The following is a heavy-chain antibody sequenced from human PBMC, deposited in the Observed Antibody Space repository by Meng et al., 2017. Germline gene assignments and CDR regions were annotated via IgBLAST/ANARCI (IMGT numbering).Heavy chain of an antibody. CDR1: GGSFSGDY. CDR3: DRSSSRRPHDY. Sequence: VELQQWGAGLLTPSETLSPTCAVYGGSFSGDYWSWIRQPPGKGLEWIGEINHSGSTNYNPSLKSRVTISVDTSKNQFSLKLSSVTAADTAVYYCDRSSSRRPHDYWGQGTLVTVSS. J-gene: IGHJ4*02. D-gene: IGHD6-13*01. V-gene: IGHV4-34*01. CDR2: INHSGST.